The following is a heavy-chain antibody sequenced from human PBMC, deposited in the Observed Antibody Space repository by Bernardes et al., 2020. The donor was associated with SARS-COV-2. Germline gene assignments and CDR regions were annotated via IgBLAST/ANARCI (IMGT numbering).Heavy chain of an antibody. V-gene: IGHV4-34*01. Sequence: SETLSLTCAVYGGSFSGYYWSWIRQPPGKGLEWIGELNHSGSTNYNPSLKSRVTISVDTSKNQFSLKLSSVTAADTAVYYCARGRGRHSSSWYPYYYYGMDVWGQGTTVTVSS. J-gene: IGHJ6*02. CDR2: LNHSGST. CDR1: GGSFSGYY. CDR3: ARGRGRHSSSWYPYYYYGMDV. D-gene: IGHD6-13*01.